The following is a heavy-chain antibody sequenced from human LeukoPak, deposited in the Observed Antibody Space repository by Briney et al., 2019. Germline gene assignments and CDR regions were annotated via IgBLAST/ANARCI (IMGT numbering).Heavy chain of an antibody. Sequence: GASVKVSCKASGYTFTGYDMHWVRQAPGQGLEWMGWINPNSGGTNYAQKFQGRVTMTRDTSISTAYMELSSLRSEDTAVYYCARVEVFTPYYYYYMDVWGKGTTVTVSS. CDR1: GYTFTGYD. CDR2: INPNSGGT. CDR3: ARVEVFTPYYYYYMDV. J-gene: IGHJ6*03. D-gene: IGHD2-15*01. V-gene: IGHV1-2*02.